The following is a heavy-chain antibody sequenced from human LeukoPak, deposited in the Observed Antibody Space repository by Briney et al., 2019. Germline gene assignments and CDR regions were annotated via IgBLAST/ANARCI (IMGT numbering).Heavy chain of an antibody. CDR1: GLTFSKYS. D-gene: IGHD6-25*01. V-gene: IGHV3-48*04. CDR3: AKAPRHSSGWGDY. J-gene: IGHJ4*02. CDR2: IDTSSTTM. Sequence: GGSLRLSCAASGLTFSKYSMTWVRQAPGEGLEWVSFIDTSSTTMYYTDSVKGRFTISRDNAKNSLYLQMNSLKVEDTAIYYCAKAPRHSSGWGDYWGQGTLVTVSS.